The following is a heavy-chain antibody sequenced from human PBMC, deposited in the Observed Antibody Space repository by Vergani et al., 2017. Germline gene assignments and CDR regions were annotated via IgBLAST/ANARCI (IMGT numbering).Heavy chain of an antibody. J-gene: IGHJ4*02. CDR2: ISSSSSYI. V-gene: IGHV3-21*01. D-gene: IGHD3-22*01. Sequence: EVQLVESGGGLVKPGGSLRLSCAASGFTFSSYSMNWVRQAPGKGLEWVSSISSSSSYIYYADSVKGRFTISRDNAKNSLYLQMNSLRAEDTAVYYCAKGTTMIVVVITPDYWGQGTLVTVSS. CDR1: GFTFSSYS. CDR3: AKGTTMIVVVITPDY.